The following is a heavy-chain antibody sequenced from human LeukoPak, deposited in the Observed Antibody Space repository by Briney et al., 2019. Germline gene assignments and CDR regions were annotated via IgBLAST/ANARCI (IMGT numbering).Heavy chain of an antibody. CDR3: ARDQGITMVRGVIGYFDY. V-gene: IGHV3-33*08. CDR1: GFTFSSYG. J-gene: IGHJ4*02. D-gene: IGHD3-10*01. CDR2: IWYDGSNK. Sequence: PGGSLRLSCAASGFTFSSYGMHWVRQAPGKGLEWVAAIWYDGSNKYYADSVKGRFTISRDNSKNTLYLQMNSLRAEDTAVYYCARDQGITMVRGVIGYFDYWGQGTLVTVSS.